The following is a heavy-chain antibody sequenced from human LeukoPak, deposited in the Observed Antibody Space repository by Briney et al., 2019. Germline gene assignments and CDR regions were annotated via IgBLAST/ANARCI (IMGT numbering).Heavy chain of an antibody. CDR1: GYTFTSNA. V-gene: IGHV1-3*02. Sequence: GASVKVSCKASGYTFTSNAMHWVRQAPGQRLEWMGCSNGANGNTEYSHEFRGRVTITRDTSARTAYMELSSLRSEDTAVYYCARGAGEGSWLIDYWGQGTLVIVSS. D-gene: IGHD3-16*01. CDR2: SNGANGNT. CDR3: ARGAGEGSWLIDY. J-gene: IGHJ4*02.